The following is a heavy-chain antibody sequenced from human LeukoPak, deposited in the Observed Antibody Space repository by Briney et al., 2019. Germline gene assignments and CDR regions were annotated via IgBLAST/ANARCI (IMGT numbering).Heavy chain of an antibody. D-gene: IGHD6-19*01. Sequence: GGSLRLSCAASGFTFSSYGMHWVRQAPGKGLEWVAVISYDGSNKYYADSVKGRFTISRDNSKNTLYLQMNSLRAEDTAVYYCAKGRGSGWYYYYMDVWGKGTTVTVSS. CDR3: AKGRGSGWYYYYMDV. J-gene: IGHJ6*03. CDR1: GFTFSSYG. CDR2: ISYDGSNK. V-gene: IGHV3-30*18.